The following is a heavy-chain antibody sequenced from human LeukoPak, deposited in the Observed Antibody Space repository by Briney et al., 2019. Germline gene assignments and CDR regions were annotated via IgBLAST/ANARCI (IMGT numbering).Heavy chain of an antibody. V-gene: IGHV1-69*05. Sequence: SVKVSCKASGGTFISYAISWVRQAPGQGLEWMGGIIPIFGTANYAQKFQGRVTITTDESTSTAYMELSSLRSEDTAVYYCARSSQQLVPNYYMDVWGKGTTVTVPS. D-gene: IGHD6-13*01. CDR2: IIPIFGTA. CDR1: GGTFISYA. CDR3: ARSSQQLVPNYYMDV. J-gene: IGHJ6*03.